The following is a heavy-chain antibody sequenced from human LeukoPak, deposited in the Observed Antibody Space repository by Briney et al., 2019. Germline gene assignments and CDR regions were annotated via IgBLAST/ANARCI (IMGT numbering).Heavy chain of an antibody. CDR3: VKHVGSRWSNNRFDP. D-gene: IGHD6-13*01. CDR2: VSRFGGTT. V-gene: IGHV3-23*01. CDR1: GFTFDSYA. Sequence: PGGSLRLSCAASGFTFDSYAMSWVRQAPGKGPEWVSAVSRFGGTTYYADSAKGRFTISRDNSNNTVYLQMNSLRVGDTALYYCVKHVGSRWSNNRFDPWGQGTLVTVS. J-gene: IGHJ5*02.